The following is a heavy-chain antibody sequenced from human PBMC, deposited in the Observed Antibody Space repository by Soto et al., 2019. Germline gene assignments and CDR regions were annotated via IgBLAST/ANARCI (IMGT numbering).Heavy chain of an antibody. CDR3: ARGVVVTATLRPYSDGMDV. CDR2: IIPIFGTA. J-gene: IGHJ6*02. Sequence: QVQLVQSGAEVKKPGSSVKVSCKASGGTFSSYAISWVRQAPGQGLEWMGGIIPIFGTANYAQKFQGRVTICADQSTSTAYMERSRLGSEDTAVYYCARGVVVTATLRPYSDGMDVWGQGTTVTVS. D-gene: IGHD2-21*02. V-gene: IGHV1-69*12. CDR1: GGTFSSYA.